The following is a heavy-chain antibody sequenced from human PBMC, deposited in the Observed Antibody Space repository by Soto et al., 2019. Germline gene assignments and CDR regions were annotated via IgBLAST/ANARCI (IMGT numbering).Heavy chain of an antibody. V-gene: IGHV2-5*02. Sequence: QITLKESGPTLVRPTQTLTLTCTFSGFSLTTSGVGVGWIRQPPGKALEWLAVIYWDDDKRYSSSLKSRLTITKDTAKNQVVLTRTNVDAVDTATDYGAPDPDYGLGSDCFDYWGQGTLVSVSS. CDR3: APDPDYGLGSDCFDY. J-gene: IGHJ4*02. CDR2: IYWDDDK. CDR1: GFSLTTSGVG. D-gene: IGHD3-10*01.